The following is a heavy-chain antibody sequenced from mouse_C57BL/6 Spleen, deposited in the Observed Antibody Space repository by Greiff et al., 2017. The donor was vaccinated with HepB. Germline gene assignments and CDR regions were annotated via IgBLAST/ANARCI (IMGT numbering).Heavy chain of an antibody. D-gene: IGHD2-4*01. CDR3: ARVGNDYDGYYFDY. J-gene: IGHJ2*01. CDR1: GFTFSSYA. V-gene: IGHV5-4*03. CDR2: ISDGGSYT. Sequence: DVKLVESGGGLVKPGGSLKLSCAASGFTFSSYAMSWVRQTPEKRLEWVATISDGGSYTYYPDNVKGRFTISRDNAKNNLYLQMSHLKSEDTAMYYWARVGNDYDGYYFDYWGQGTTLTVSS.